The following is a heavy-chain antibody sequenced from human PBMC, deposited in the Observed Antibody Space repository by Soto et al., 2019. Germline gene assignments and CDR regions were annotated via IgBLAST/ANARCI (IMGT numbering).Heavy chain of an antibody. CDR2: INPDSGDT. Sequence: QVQLVQSGAEVKKPGASVKVSCKASGYTFTSYYMHWVRQAPGQGLEWLGWINPDSGDTSYPHKFQDRVTMTTDTSISTAYMELSRLPSDDTALYYCARDRGVRDVWGQGTTVIVSS. CDR1: GYTFTSYY. V-gene: IGHV1-2*02. J-gene: IGHJ6*02. CDR3: ARDRGVRDV. D-gene: IGHD2-8*01.